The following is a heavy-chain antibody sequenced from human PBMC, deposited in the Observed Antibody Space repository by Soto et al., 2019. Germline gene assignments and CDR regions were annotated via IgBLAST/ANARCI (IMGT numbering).Heavy chain of an antibody. Sequence: ASVKVSCKASGYTFTRYGISWVRQAPGQGLEWMGWISGYNGDTNYAQKFQDRVTMTIDTSTSTAYMELSSLTSEDTVVYYCAKEWLGYYYYGMDVWGQGTTVTVSS. CDR1: GYTFTRYG. V-gene: IGHV1-18*01. J-gene: IGHJ6*02. D-gene: IGHD6-19*01. CDR2: ISGYNGDT. CDR3: AKEWLGYYYYGMDV.